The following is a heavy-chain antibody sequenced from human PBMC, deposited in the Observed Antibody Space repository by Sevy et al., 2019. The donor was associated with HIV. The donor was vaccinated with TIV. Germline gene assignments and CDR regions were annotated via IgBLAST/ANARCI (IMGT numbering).Heavy chain of an antibody. V-gene: IGHV3-48*03. CDR1: GFTFSSYE. CDR3: ARDLPPSATTVAHFDC. D-gene: IGHD4-17*01. Sequence: GGFLRLSCAASGFTFSSYEMNWVRQAPGKGLEWVSYISNSGTTISYSDSVKGRFTISRDNARNSLYLQMNSLRAEDTAVYDCARDLPPSATTVAHFDCWGQGTLVTVSS. CDR2: ISNSGTTI. J-gene: IGHJ4*02.